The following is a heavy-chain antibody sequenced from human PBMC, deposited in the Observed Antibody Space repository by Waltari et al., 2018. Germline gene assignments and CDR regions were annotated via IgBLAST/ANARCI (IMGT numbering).Heavy chain of an antibody. D-gene: IGHD3-9*01. Sequence: QVQLQESGPGLVKPSETLSLTCTVSGGSISSYYWSWIRQPPGTGLEWIGYIYYSGSTNYNPSLKSRVTISVDTSKNQFSLKLSSVTAADTAVYYCARDNPHYDILTGYYNGYFDYWGQGTLVTVSS. J-gene: IGHJ4*02. CDR1: GGSISSYY. V-gene: IGHV4-59*01. CDR3: ARDNPHYDILTGYYNGYFDY. CDR2: IYYSGST.